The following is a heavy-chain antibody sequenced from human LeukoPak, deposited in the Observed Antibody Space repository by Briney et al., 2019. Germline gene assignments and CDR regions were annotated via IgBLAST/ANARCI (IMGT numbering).Heavy chain of an antibody. CDR2: IYYSGST. Sequence: SKTLSLTCTVSGGSISSSSYYWGWIRQPPGKGLEWIGSIYYSGSTYYNPSLKSRVTISVDTSKNQFSLKLSSVTAADTAVYYCARGITFGGVIVTEFDYWGQGTLVTVSS. CDR3: ARGITFGGVIVTEFDY. D-gene: IGHD3-16*02. CDR1: GGSISSSSYY. V-gene: IGHV4-39*01. J-gene: IGHJ4*02.